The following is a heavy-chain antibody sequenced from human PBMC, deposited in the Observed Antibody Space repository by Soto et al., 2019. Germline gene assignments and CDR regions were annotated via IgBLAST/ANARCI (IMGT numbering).Heavy chain of an antibody. D-gene: IGHD3-16*01. J-gene: IGHJ5*01. CDR2: INPSDSST. Sequence: QVQLVQSGAEVRKPGASVKVSCTASGYTFTSNYIHWVRQAPGQGLEWMAVINPSDSSTTYAQKLQVRSTMTRDTSTSTVDMEVSSLTSEDTAIYYCARAPKSSCLYNWFDSWGQGTLVTVS. CDR1: GYTFTSNY. CDR3: ARAPKSSCLYNWFDS. V-gene: IGHV1-46*01.